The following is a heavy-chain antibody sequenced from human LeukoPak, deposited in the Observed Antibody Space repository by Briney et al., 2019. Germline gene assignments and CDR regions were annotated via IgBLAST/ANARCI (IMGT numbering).Heavy chain of an antibody. Sequence: PSQTLSLTCTVSGGSISSGSYYWSWIRQPAGKGLEWIGRIYTSGSTNYNPSLKSRVTISVDTSKNQFSLKLSSVTAADTAVYYCARLSLGQGLRWSNDYWGQGTLVTVSS. V-gene: IGHV4-61*02. CDR1: GGSISSGSYY. J-gene: IGHJ4*02. D-gene: IGHD4-23*01. CDR3: ARLSLGQGLRWSNDY. CDR2: IYTSGST.